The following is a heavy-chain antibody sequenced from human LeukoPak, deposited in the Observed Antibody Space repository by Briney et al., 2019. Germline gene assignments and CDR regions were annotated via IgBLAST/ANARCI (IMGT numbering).Heavy chain of an antibody. CDR3: ARERGYDSSSYCDY. D-gene: IGHD3-22*01. V-gene: IGHV3-74*01. CDR2: INRDGSSA. J-gene: IGHJ4*02. CDR1: GFTFSSFW. Sequence: PGGSLRLSCVASGFTFSSFWMHWVRHAPGKGLVWISRINRDGSSATYADSVKGRLTISRDNAKNTLYLQMNSLRAEDTAVYFCARERGYDSSSYCDYWGQGTLVTVSS.